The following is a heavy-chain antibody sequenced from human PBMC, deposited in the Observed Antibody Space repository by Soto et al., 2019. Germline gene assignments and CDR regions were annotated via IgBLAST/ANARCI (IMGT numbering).Heavy chain of an antibody. CDR3: ARGNSGYYDFWSGYYNLDY. CDR1: GGSISSYY. Sequence: SETLSLTCTVSGGSISSYYWSWIRQPPGKGLEWIGYIYYSGSTNYNPSLKSRVTISVDTSKNQFSLKLSSVTAADTAVYYCARGNSGYYDFWSGYYNLDYWGQGTLVTVSS. CDR2: IYYSGST. V-gene: IGHV4-59*01. D-gene: IGHD3-3*01. J-gene: IGHJ4*02.